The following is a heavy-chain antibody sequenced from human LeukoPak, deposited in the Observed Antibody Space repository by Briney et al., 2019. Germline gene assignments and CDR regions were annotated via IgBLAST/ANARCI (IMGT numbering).Heavy chain of an antibody. J-gene: IGHJ4*02. Sequence: GGSLRLSCAASGFTFSSYGMHWVRQAPGKGLEWVAFIRYDGSNKYYADSVKGRFTISRDNSKNTLYLQMNSLRAEDTAVYYCARDEGLYFDYWGQGTLVTVSS. CDR3: ARDEGLYFDY. CDR2: IRYDGSNK. CDR1: GFTFSSYG. V-gene: IGHV3-30*02. D-gene: IGHD5-12*01.